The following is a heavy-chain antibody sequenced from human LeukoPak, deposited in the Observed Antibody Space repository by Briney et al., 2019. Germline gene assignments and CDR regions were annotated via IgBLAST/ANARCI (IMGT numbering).Heavy chain of an antibody. V-gene: IGHV1-46*01. CDR3: ARGLSRDGYNAYFDY. J-gene: IGHJ4*02. Sequence: ASVKVSCKASGYTFTSYYMHWVRQAPGRGLEWMGIIDPSGGSTSYAQKFQGRVTMTRDTSTSTVYMELSSLRSEDTAVYYCARGLSRDGYNAYFDYWGQGTLVTVSS. D-gene: IGHD5-24*01. CDR1: GYTFTSYY. CDR2: IDPSGGST.